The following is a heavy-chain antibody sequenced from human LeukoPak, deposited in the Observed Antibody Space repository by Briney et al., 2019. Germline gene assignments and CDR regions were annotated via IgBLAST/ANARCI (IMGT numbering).Heavy chain of an antibody. Sequence: SETLSLTCTVSGYSISSGYYWGWIRQTPGKGLEWIGSIYHSGITYYNPSLKSRVIISVDTSKNHFSLKLSSVTAADTAVYYCARGPPNGHDDSSGYYVPACFDYWGQGTLVTVSS. CDR3: ARGPPNGHDDSSGYYVPACFDY. D-gene: IGHD3-22*01. CDR2: IYHSGIT. J-gene: IGHJ4*02. V-gene: IGHV4-38-2*02. CDR1: GYSISSGYY.